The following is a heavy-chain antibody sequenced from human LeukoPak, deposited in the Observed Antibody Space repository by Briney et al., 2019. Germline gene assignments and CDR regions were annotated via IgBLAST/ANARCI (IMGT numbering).Heavy chain of an antibody. J-gene: IGHJ4*02. CDR3: AKADYDSSVAGY. CDR1: GFTFSRYG. V-gene: IGHV3-30*18. Sequence: GGSLRLSCAASGFTFSRYGMHWLRQAPGKGLEWVALISYDGSDKFYGDSVKGRFTISRDNSKNTLYPQMNSLRAEDTAVYYCAKADYDSSVAGYWGQGTLVTVSS. CDR2: ISYDGSDK. D-gene: IGHD3-22*01.